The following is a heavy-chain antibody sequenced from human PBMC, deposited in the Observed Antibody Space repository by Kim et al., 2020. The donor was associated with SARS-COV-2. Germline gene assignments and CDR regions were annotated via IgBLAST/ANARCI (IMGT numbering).Heavy chain of an antibody. J-gene: IGHJ4*02. CDR1: GFTLGAYS. CDR3: VRGDADQRSLYY. V-gene: IGHV3-49*03. Sequence: GGSLRLSCTGSGFTLGAYSVSWFRQAPGKGLEWVGFIRSNASGGAPDYAGGVKDRFTNSTGDSDSIPYMDMNGLNMADNAVYDCVRGDADQRSLYYGGQG. CDR2: IRSNASGGAP. D-gene: IGHD2-2*01.